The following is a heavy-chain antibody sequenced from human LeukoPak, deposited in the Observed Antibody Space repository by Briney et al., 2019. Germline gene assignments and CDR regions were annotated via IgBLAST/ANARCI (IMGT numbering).Heavy chain of an antibody. D-gene: IGHD2-2*01. CDR3: TRSHCSGSICYVGAFDI. V-gene: IGHV3-49*03. CDR1: GFTFGDYA. J-gene: IGHJ3*02. Sequence: PGGSLRLSCTASGFTFGDYAMSWFRQAPGKGLEWVGFIRSKTYGETTEYAASVEGRFTISRDDSKSVAYLQMNSLKAEDTALYYCTRSHCSGSICYVGAFDIWGQGTMVTVSS. CDR2: IRSKTYGETT.